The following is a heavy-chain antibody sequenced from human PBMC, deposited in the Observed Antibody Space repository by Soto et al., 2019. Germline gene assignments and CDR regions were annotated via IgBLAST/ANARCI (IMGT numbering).Heavy chain of an antibody. V-gene: IGHV3-30-3*01. CDR2: ISYDGSNK. CDR3: AREMGGTFDY. D-gene: IGHD1-26*01. J-gene: IGHJ4*01. Sequence: QVQMAESGGGVVQPGRSLRLLCAASGFTFRDYAMHWVRQAPGKGLEWVAVISYDGSNKYYADSVKGRFTISRDNSKNSLYLKMNSLRAEDTAVYYCAREMGGTFDYWGHGTLVTVSS. CDR1: GFTFRDYA.